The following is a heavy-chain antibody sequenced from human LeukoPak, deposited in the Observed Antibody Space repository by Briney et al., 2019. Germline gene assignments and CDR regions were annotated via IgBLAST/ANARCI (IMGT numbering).Heavy chain of an antibody. D-gene: IGHD6-13*01. J-gene: IGHJ3*02. CDR1: GYTFTCYL. V-gene: IGHV1-2*02. CDR3: AREGSTDAFDI. CDR2: INPNSGGT. Sequence: ASVTVSFKASGYTFTCYLIHWVRQAPGQGLDWMGWINPNSGGTKYAQKFQGRITMTRDTSISTASMDLSRLASDDTAVYYCAREGSTDAFDIWGQGTMVTVSS.